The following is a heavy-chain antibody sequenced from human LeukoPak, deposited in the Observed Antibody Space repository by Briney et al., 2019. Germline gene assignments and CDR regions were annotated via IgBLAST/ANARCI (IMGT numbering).Heavy chain of an antibody. D-gene: IGHD6-19*01. V-gene: IGHV3-30-3*01. CDR1: GFSLSNYA. CDR3: AKGVKQWLAGYYFDC. CDR2: MSYEGYSK. Sequence: PGRSLRLSCAVSGFSLSNYAMHWVRQAPGKGLEWVAFMSYEGYSKYYGDSVKGRFTISRDNSKNTLYLQMNSLRAEDTAVYYCAKGVKQWLAGYYFDCWGQGTLVTVSS. J-gene: IGHJ4*02.